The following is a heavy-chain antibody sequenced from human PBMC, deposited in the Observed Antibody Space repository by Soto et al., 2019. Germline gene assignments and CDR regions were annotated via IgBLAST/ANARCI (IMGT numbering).Heavy chain of an antibody. V-gene: IGHV3-30-3*01. CDR1: GFTFSSYV. Sequence: GGSLRLSCAASGFTFSSYVMYWVRQAPGKGLEWVAVISYDGSNKYYADSVKGRFTISRDNSKNTLCLQMNSLRAEDTAVYYCAIDPLPNEYGSSTFCYRIPWFDPWGKGAPVTVDS. CDR3: AIDPLPNEYGSSTFCYRIPWFDP. D-gene: IGHD2-2*01. CDR2: ISYDGSNK. J-gene: IGHJ5*02.